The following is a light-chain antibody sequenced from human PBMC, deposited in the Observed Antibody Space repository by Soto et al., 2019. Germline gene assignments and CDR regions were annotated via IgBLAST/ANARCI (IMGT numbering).Light chain of an antibody. Sequence: EIVLTQSPGTLSLSPGERATLSCRASQSVSSSYLAWYQQKPGQAPRLLIYGASSRATGIPDRFSGSGSGTDFTLTISRLEPEGFAVYYCLQYGSSPPITFGQGTRLEIK. V-gene: IGKV3-20*01. CDR3: LQYGSSPPIT. CDR1: QSVSSSY. CDR2: GAS. J-gene: IGKJ5*01.